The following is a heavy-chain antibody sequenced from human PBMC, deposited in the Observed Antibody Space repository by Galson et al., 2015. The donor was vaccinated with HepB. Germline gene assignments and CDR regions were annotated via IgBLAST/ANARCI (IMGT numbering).Heavy chain of an antibody. J-gene: IGHJ6*02. CDR1: GGTFSSYA. V-gene: IGHV1-69*04. CDR3: ARDLGGADGMDV. Sequence: SVKVSCKASGGTFSSYAISWVRQAPGQGLEWMGRIIPILGIANYAQKFQGRVTITADKSTSTAYMELSSLRSEDTAVYYCARDLGGADGMDVWGQGTTVTGSS. D-gene: IGHD1-26*01. CDR2: IIPILGIA.